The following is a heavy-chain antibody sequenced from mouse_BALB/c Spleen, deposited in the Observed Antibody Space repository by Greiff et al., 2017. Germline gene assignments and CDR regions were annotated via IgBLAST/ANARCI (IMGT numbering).Heavy chain of an antibody. D-gene: IGHD3-1*01. CDR3: ARGGLGPAWFAY. Sequence: VQLQQSGAELVKPGASVKLSCTASGFNIKDTYMHWVKQRPEQGLEWIGRIDPANGNTKYDPKFQGKATITADTSSNTAYLQLSSLTSEDTAVDYCARGGLGPAWFAYWGQGTLVTVSA. J-gene: IGHJ3*01. CDR1: GFNIKDTY. CDR2: IDPANGNT. V-gene: IGHV14-3*02.